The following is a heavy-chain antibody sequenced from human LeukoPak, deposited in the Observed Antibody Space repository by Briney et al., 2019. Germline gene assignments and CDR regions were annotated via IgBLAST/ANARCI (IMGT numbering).Heavy chain of an antibody. D-gene: IGHD3-3*01. V-gene: IGHV7-4-1*02. CDR1: GYIFTSYV. J-gene: IGHJ5*02. CDR2: INTNTGNP. Sequence: ASVKVSCRASGYIFTSYVLHWVRQAPGQGLEWMGWINTNTGNPTYAQGFTGRFVFSLDTSVSTAYLQISSLKADDTAVYYCARGSLTYYDFWSAPSGWFDPWGQGTLVTVSS. CDR3: ARGSLTYYDFWSAPSGWFDP.